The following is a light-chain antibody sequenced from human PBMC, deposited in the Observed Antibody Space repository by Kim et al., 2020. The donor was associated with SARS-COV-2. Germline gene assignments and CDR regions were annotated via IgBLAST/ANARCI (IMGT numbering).Light chain of an antibody. Sequence: EIVMTQSPSTLSVSPGDRATLSCRASQSVSSDLAWYQQKPGQAPRLLIYSASTRATGIPPRFSGAGSETEFTLTISSVQSEDFAVYYCQQYNYWWTFGQGTKVEVK. J-gene: IGKJ1*01. V-gene: IGKV3-15*01. CDR1: QSVSSD. CDR2: SAS. CDR3: QQYNYWWT.